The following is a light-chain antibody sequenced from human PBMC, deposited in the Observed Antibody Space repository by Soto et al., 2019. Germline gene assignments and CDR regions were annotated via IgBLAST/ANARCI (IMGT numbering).Light chain of an antibody. J-gene: IGKJ2*01. CDR1: QRLLHSDGQTY. V-gene: IGKV2D-29*01. CDR2: EVS. Sequence: DIVMTQTPLSLSVTPGQPASISCTSSQRLLHSDGQTYLFWYLQKPGQPPPLLIYEVSNRFAGVPDRFSGSGSGTDFTLKISRVEAEDVGVYYCMHCIQTPYTFGQGTKLEIK. CDR3: MHCIQTPYT.